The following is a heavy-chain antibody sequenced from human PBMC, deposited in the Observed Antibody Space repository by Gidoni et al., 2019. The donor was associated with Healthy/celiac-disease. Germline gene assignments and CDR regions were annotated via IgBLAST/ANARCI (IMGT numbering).Heavy chain of an antibody. CDR2: ISSSGSTI. Sequence: QVQLVESGGGLVKPGGSLRLSCAASGFTSSDLYRSWIRQVTGKGLELVSYISSSGSTIYYTNSDKGQFTISRDNAKNSLYLQMNSLRAEDTAVYYFARPADGYNLRGAEWYFDLWGRGTLVTVSS. J-gene: IGHJ2*01. V-gene: IGHV3-11*01. CDR1: GFTSSDLY. CDR3: ARPADGYNLRGAEWYFDL. D-gene: IGHD5-12*01.